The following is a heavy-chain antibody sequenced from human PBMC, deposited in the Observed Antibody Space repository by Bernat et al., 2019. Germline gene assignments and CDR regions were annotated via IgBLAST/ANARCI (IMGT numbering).Heavy chain of an antibody. D-gene: IGHD3-3*01. CDR2: INSDGSST. CDR1: GFTFSSYW. Sequence: EVQLVESGGGLVQPGGSLRLSCAASGFTFSSYWMHWVRQAPGKGLVWVSRINSDGSSTSYADSVKGRFTISGDNAKNTLYLQMNSLRAEDTAVYYCARRSYYDFWSGYYEPGTLDYWGQGTLVTVSS. CDR3: ARRSYYDFWSGYYEPGTLDY. J-gene: IGHJ4*02. V-gene: IGHV3-74*01.